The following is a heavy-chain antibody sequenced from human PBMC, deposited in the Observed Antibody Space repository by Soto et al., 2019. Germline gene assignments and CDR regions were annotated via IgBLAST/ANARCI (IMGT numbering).Heavy chain of an antibody. V-gene: IGHV3-73*01. CDR3: SRHEEGRRMVFYGMDV. J-gene: IGHJ6*02. CDR2: VRSKIHNYAT. CDR1: GVTFSRSD. Sequence: PGGALRLSCSSSGVTFSRSDLHWVRQAPGKGPEWVGRVRSKIHNYATSFADSVRGRFTISRNDSDNTVSLEMSGLKSEDTALYYCSRHEEGRRMVFYGMDVWGQGTTVTVSS. D-gene: IGHD2-8*01.